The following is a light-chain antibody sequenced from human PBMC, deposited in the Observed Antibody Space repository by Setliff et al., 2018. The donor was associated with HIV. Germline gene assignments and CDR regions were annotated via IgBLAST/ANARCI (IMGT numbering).Light chain of an antibody. V-gene: IGLV2-14*03. CDR1: SSDVGGYNY. Sequence: ALTQPASVSGCPGQSITISCTGTSSDVGGYNYVSWYQQHPGKAPKLMIYDVAQRPSGGSSRFSGSKSGDTASLTISGLQTEDEADYYCNSYTSSDTYVFGTGTKVTVL. CDR3: NSYTSSDTYV. CDR2: DVA. J-gene: IGLJ1*01.